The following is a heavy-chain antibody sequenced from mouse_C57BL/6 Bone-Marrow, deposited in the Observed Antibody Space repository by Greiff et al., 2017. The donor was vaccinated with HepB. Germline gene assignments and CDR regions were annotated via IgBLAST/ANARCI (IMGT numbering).Heavy chain of an antibody. CDR1: GYTFTNYW. D-gene: IGHD1-1*01. J-gene: IGHJ2*01. Sequence: QVQLQQSGAELVRPGTSVKMSCKASGYTFTNYWIGWVKQRPGHGLEWIGDIYPGGGYTNYNEKFKGKATLTADKSSSTAYMQFSSLTSEDSAIYYCARVGYYGSSYVGVFFDYWGQGTTLTVSS. CDR3: ARVGYYGSSYVGVFFDY. V-gene: IGHV1-63*01. CDR2: IYPGGGYT.